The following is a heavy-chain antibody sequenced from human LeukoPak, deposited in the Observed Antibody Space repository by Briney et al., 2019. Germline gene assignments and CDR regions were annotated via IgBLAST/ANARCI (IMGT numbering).Heavy chain of an antibody. Sequence: SETLSLTCTVSGGSVSSNVYFWGWIRQPPGKGLEWIGSLYYSGSTYYNPSLKSRVTISVDTSRNQFSLKLSSLTAADTAVYYCARDRKYYYHMDVWGKGTTVTVSS. CDR1: GGSVSSNVYF. D-gene: IGHD1-14*01. CDR3: ARDRKYYYHMDV. CDR2: LYYSGST. V-gene: IGHV4-39*07. J-gene: IGHJ6*03.